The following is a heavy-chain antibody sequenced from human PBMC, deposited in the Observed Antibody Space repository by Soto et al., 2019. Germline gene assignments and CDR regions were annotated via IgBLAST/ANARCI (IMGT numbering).Heavy chain of an antibody. J-gene: IGHJ4*02. D-gene: IGHD3-10*01. Sequence: VQLLESGGGLVQPGGSLRLSCAASGFTFAGYDMTWVRQAPGKGLEWVSAISGGGGSTYYGDSVKGRFTISRDNSKNMLFMQMSSLRAEDTALYYCAIRGLSKAEVRGYFDYWGQGTLVTVSS. CDR3: AIRGLSKAEVRGYFDY. CDR2: ISGGGGST. CDR1: GFTFAGYD. V-gene: IGHV3-23*01.